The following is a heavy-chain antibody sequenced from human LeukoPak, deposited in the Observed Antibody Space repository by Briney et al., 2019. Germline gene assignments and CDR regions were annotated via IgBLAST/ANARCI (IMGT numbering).Heavy chain of an antibody. V-gene: IGHV3-9*01. J-gene: IGHJ4*02. CDR2: ISWNSGSI. CDR3: AKDERYYDSSGRLDY. D-gene: IGHD3-22*01. CDR1: GYTFDEYA. Sequence: HRGGPLRLSCTASGYTFDEYAMHGVPQAPGEGLEWVSGISWNSGSIGYADSVKGRFTNSRDNAKNSLYLQMNSLRAEDTALYYCAKDERYYDSSGRLDYWGQGTLVTVSS.